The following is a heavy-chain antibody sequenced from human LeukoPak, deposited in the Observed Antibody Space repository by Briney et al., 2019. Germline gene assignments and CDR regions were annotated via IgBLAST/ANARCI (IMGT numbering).Heavy chain of an antibody. J-gene: IGHJ4*02. CDR2: ISYDGSNK. Sequence: PGRSLRLSCAASGFTFSSYAMHWVRQAPRKGLEWVAVISYDGSNKYYADSVKGRFTISRDNSKNTLYLQMNSLRAEDTAVYFCARDWDYKMATIPGYWGQGTLVTVSS. D-gene: IGHD5-24*01. CDR3: ARDWDYKMATIPGY. CDR1: GFTFSSYA. V-gene: IGHV3-30-3*01.